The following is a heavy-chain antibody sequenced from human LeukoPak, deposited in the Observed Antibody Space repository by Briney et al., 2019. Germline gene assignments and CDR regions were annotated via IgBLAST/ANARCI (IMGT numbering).Heavy chain of an antibody. V-gene: IGHV3-7*03. Sequence: GGSLRLSCAASGFTFSSYWMSWVRQAPGKGLEWVANIKQDGSEKYYVDSVKGRFTISRDNAKNSLYLQMNSLRAEDTALYYCARQVEKLTYYYDSSGNEPYYYYYMDVWGKGTTVTVSS. CDR2: IKQDGSEK. J-gene: IGHJ6*03. CDR3: ARQVEKLTYYYDSSGNEPYYYYYMDV. CDR1: GFTFSSYW. D-gene: IGHD3-22*01.